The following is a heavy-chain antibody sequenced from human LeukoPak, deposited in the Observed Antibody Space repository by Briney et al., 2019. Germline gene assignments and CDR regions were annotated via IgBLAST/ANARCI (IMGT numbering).Heavy chain of an antibody. J-gene: IGHJ4*02. Sequence: GGSLRLSCAASGFTFSSYWMSWVRQAPGKGLEWVANIKQDGSEKYYVDSVKGRSTISRDNAKNTLYLHMNSLRAEDTAVYYCTANYNYWGQGTLVTVSS. CDR2: IKQDGSEK. CDR1: GFTFSSYW. D-gene: IGHD3-10*01. CDR3: TANYNY. V-gene: IGHV3-7*01.